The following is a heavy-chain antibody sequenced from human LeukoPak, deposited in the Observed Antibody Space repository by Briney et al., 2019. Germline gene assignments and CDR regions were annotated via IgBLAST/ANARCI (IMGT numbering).Heavy chain of an antibody. CDR2: INHSGST. D-gene: IGHD1-1*01. J-gene: IGHJ4*02. CDR3: ATRGGKTGTYYFDY. Sequence: SETLSLTCAVYGGSLSGYYWSWIRQPPGKGLEWIGEINHSGSTNYNPSLKSRVTISVDTSKNQFSLKLSSVTAADTAVYYCATRGGKTGTYYFDYWGQGTLVTVSS. V-gene: IGHV4-34*01. CDR1: GGSLSGYY.